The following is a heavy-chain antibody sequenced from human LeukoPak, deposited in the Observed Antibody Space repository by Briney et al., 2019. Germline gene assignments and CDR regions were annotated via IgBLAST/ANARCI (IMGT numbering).Heavy chain of an antibody. CDR1: GFTSNSYS. D-gene: IGHD3-10*02. J-gene: IGHJ6*04. V-gene: IGHV3-30-3*01. CDR3: AELGITMIGGV. CDR2: ISDDETYK. Sequence: GGSLRLSCAASGFTSNSYSMHWVRQAPGKGLEWVTAISDDETYKFYADSVKGRFTISRDNAKNSLYLQMNSLRAEDTAVYYCAELGITMIGGVWGKGTTVTISS.